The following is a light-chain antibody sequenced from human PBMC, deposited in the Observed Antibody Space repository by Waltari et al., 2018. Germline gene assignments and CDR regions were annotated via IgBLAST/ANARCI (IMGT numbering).Light chain of an antibody. V-gene: IGLV2-11*01. CDR1: SSEVGAYDY. CDR2: DVD. Sequence: QSALTQPRSVSGSPGQSVTISCTGTSSEVGAYDYVSWYQQHPGKAPELMIYDVDQRTTGVPYRFSGSKSGDTASLTISGLQTEDEADYYCCSYAGSYFYAYGIGPKVTVL. CDR3: CSYAGSYFYA. J-gene: IGLJ1*01.